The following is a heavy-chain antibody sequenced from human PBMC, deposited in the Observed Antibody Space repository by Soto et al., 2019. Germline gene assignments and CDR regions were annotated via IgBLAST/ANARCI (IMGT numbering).Heavy chain of an antibody. J-gene: IGHJ6*02. CDR3: ARVIVGATSPGYYYYGMDV. CDR1: GGTFSSYA. CDR2: IIPIFGTA. D-gene: IGHD1-26*01. V-gene: IGHV1-69*13. Sequence: SVKVSCKASGGTFSSYAISWVRQAPGQGLEWMGGIIPIFGTANYAQKFQGRVTITADESTSTAYMELSSLRSEDTAVYYCARVIVGATSPGYYYYGMDVWGQGTTVTVSS.